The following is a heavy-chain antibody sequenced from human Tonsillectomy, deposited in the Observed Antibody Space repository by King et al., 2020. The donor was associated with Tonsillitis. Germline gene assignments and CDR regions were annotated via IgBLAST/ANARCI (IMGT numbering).Heavy chain of an antibody. CDR3: AKTPRDSSGYYYWDWYFDL. Sequence: QLVESGGGVVQPGRSLRLSCAASGFTFSRYGMHWVRQAPGKGLEWVAVISYDGSNEYYTDSVKGRFTISRDNSKNTLYLQMNSLRAEDTAVYYCAKTPRDSSGYYYWDWYFDLWGRGTLVTVSS. CDR2: ISYDGSNE. CDR1: GFTFSRYG. J-gene: IGHJ2*01. D-gene: IGHD3-22*01. V-gene: IGHV3-30*18.